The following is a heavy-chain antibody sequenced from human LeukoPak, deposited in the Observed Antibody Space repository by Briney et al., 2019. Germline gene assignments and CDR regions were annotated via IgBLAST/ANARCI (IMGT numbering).Heavy chain of an antibody. V-gene: IGHV4-38-2*02. Sequence: SETLSLTCTVSGYSISSGYYWGWIRQPPGKGLEWIGSIYHSGSTYYNPSLKSRVTISVDTSKNQFSLKLSSVTAADTAVYYCARAYEPLQLWSPSYFDYWGQGTLVTVSS. CDR2: IYHSGST. CDR1: GYSISSGYY. CDR3: ARAYEPLQLWSPSYFDY. D-gene: IGHD5-18*01. J-gene: IGHJ4*02.